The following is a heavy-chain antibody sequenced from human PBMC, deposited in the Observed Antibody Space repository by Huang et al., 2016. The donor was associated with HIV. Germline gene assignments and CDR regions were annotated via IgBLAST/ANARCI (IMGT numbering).Heavy chain of an antibody. CDR1: TFRFGAYW. Sequence: VESGGRLVQPGGSIRLSCVGSTFRFGAYWMSWVRQSPGKGLEWVAKIKQDESEKYYVESVKGRFNISRDNAKKVLFLEMNNVRVEDTATYYCATKTAAMDIWGQGTTVTVS. CDR3: ATKTAAMDI. J-gene: IGHJ6*02. D-gene: IGHD1-7*01. V-gene: IGHV3-7*01. CDR2: IKQDESEK.